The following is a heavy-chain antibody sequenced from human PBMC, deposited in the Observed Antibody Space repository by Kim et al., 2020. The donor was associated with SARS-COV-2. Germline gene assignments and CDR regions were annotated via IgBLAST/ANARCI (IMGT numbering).Heavy chain of an antibody. CDR2: IYQDGSQK. CDR3: ARISVAHTGDY. Sequence: GGSLRLSCTASGFSFNDSWMSWVRQAPGKGLEWVANIYQDGSQKYYVKSVKGRFAISRDNAKNSLFLQMNSLRAEDTALYYCARISVAHTGDYWGQGTLVTVSS. D-gene: IGHD2-15*01. V-gene: IGHV3-7*01. CDR1: GFSFNDSW. J-gene: IGHJ4*02.